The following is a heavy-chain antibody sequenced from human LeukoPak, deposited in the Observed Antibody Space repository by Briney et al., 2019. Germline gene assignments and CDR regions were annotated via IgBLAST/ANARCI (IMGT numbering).Heavy chain of an antibody. J-gene: IGHJ5*02. CDR1: GYSISSGYY. V-gene: IGHV4-38-2*02. D-gene: IGHD3-10*01. CDR3: ASWRFGPNWFDP. CDR2: IYHSGST. Sequence: PSETLSLTCTVSGYSISSGYYWGWIRQPPGKGLEWIGSIYHSGSTYYNPSLKSRVTISVDTSKNQFSLKLSSVTAADTAVYYCASWRFGPNWFDPWGQGTLVTVSS.